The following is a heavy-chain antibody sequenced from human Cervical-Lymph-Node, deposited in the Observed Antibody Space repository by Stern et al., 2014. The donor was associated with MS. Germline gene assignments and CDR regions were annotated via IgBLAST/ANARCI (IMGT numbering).Heavy chain of an antibody. CDR2: ISNNSTPT. D-gene: IGHD4-17*01. V-gene: IGHV3-21*01. CDR3: ARARVGDYARSPHLDS. Sequence: EVQLVQSGGGLVKPGESLRLSCDASGFTFSHYSINWVRQAPGKGLEWISSISNNSTPTSYADSVEGRFTISRDSAKDSVSLHMVSLRAEDTAVYYCARARVGDYARSPHLDSWGQGTLVTVSS. CDR1: GFTFSHYS. J-gene: IGHJ4*02.